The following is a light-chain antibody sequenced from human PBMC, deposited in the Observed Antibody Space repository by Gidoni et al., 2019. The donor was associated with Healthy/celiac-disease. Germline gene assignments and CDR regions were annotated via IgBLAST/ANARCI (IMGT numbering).Light chain of an antibody. V-gene: IGKV1-39*01. Sequence: DIQMTQSPSSLSASVGDRVTITCRASQSISSYLNWYQQKPGKAPKLLIYAASSLQSGVPSRFSGSGSGTDFTLTISSLQPEDFATYYCQQSYTLMYTFXXXTKLEIK. CDR1: QSISSY. J-gene: IGKJ2*01. CDR2: AAS. CDR3: QQSYTLMYT.